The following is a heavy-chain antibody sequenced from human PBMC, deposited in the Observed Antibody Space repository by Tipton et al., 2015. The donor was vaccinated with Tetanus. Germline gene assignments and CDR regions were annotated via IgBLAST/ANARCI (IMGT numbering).Heavy chain of an antibody. CDR3: ARANCTDGVCNFDF. CDR1: GYIFNNYW. V-gene: IGHV5-51*01. CDR2: IYPGDSDT. D-gene: IGHD2-8*01. Sequence: QLVQSGGEVKKPGESLKISCKGSGYIFNNYWIGWVRQKPGKGLEWMGIIYPGDSDTRYSPSFQGQVTISGDKSINTAYLQWSSLKASDTSMFYCARANCTDGVCNFDFWGQGALVTVAS. J-gene: IGHJ4*02.